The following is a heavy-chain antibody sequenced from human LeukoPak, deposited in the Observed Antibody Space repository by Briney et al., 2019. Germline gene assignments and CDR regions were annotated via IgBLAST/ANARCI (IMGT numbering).Heavy chain of an antibody. V-gene: IGHV3-33*01. J-gene: IGHJ3*02. CDR2: IWYDGSNK. CDR3: ARDRSTSSPDPFDI. Sequence: GRSLRLSCSASGFTFSSYGMHWVRQAPGRGLEWVAVIWYDGSNKYYADSVKGRFTISRDNSKNTLCLQMNSLRSEDTAMYYCARDRSTSSPDPFDIWGQGTMVTVSS. CDR1: GFTFSSYG. D-gene: IGHD6-6*01.